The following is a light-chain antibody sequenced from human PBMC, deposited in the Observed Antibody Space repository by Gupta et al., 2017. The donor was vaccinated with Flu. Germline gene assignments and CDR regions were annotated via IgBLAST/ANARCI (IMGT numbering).Light chain of an antibody. Sequence: TPTSSTGATSAVGGYNYVSWYQHHPGKAPNLMIYDVSIRPSGVSNRFSGSKSGNTASLTISGLQAEDEADYYCSSYTSSSTPYVFGPGTKVTVL. J-gene: IGLJ1*01. CDR1: TSAVGGYNY. CDR2: DVS. CDR3: SSYTSSSTPYV. V-gene: IGLV2-14*03.